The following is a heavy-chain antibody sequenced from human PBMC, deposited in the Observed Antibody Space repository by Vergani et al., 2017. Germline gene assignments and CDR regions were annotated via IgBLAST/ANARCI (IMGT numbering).Heavy chain of an antibody. Sequence: EVQLLESGGGLVQPGGSLRLSCAASGFTFSSYAMSWVRQAPGKGLEWVSALGGSGGSTYYADSVKGRFTISRANSKNTLYLQLNSLRAEDTAVYYCAKAGIVVPAAITGIRAYYYYYVDGWGKGTTVVVSS. CDR1: GFTFSSYA. D-gene: IGHD2-2*01. J-gene: IGHJ6*03. CDR2: LGGSGGST. V-gene: IGHV3-23*01. CDR3: AKAGIVVPAAITGIRAYYYYYVDG.